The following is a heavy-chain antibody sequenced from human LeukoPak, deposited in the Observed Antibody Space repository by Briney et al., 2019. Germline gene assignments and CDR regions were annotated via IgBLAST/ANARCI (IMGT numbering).Heavy chain of an antibody. D-gene: IGHD4-11*01. CDR2: IWYDGSNK. CDR3: ARDLQDYYYYGMDV. V-gene: IGHV3-33*01. CDR1: GFTFSSYG. Sequence: GRSLRLSCAASGFTFSSYGMHWVRQAPGKGLEWVAVIWYDGSNKYYADSVKGRFTISRDNSENTLYLQMNSLRAEDTAVYYCARDLQDYYYYGMDVWGQGTTVTVSS. J-gene: IGHJ6*02.